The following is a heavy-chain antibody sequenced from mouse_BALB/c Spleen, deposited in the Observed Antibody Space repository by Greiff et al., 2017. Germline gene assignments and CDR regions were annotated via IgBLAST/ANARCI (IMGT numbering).Heavy chain of an antibody. CDR1: GFTFTDYY. V-gene: IGHV7-3*02. Sequence: EVQLVESGGGLVQPGGSLRLSCATSGFTFTDYYMSWVRQPPGKALEWLGFIRNKANGYTTEYSASVKGRFTISRDNSQSILYLQMNTLRAEDSATYYCARDARIYPMDYWGQGTSVTVSS. J-gene: IGHJ4*01. CDR2: IRNKANGYTT. CDR3: ARDARIYPMDY.